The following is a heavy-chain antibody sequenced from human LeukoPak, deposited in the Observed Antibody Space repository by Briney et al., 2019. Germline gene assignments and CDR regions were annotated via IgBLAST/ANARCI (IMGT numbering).Heavy chain of an antibody. Sequence: GGSLRLTCAASGFTFSSYWMSWVRQAPGKGLEWVANIKQDGSEKYYVDSVKGRFTISRDNAKNSLYLQMNSLRAEDTAVYYCATELVVVAATLDVWGQGTTVTVSS. CDR2: IKQDGSEK. J-gene: IGHJ6*02. CDR3: ATELVVVAATLDV. CDR1: GFTFSSYW. D-gene: IGHD2-15*01. V-gene: IGHV3-7*04.